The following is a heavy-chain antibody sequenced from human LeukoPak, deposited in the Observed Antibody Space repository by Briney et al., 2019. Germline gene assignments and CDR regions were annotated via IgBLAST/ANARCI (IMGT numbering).Heavy chain of an antibody. Sequence: ASVKVSCKASGYTFTSYYMHWVRRAPGQGLEWMGIINPSGGSTSYAQKFQGRVTMTRDTSTSTVYMELSSLRSEDTAVYYCARDYIGRSRNTRYFDWLPGYYGMDVWGQGTTVTVSS. CDR1: GYTFTSYY. CDR2: INPSGGST. V-gene: IGHV1-46*01. CDR3: ARDYIGRSRNTRYFDWLPGYYGMDV. J-gene: IGHJ6*02. D-gene: IGHD3-9*01.